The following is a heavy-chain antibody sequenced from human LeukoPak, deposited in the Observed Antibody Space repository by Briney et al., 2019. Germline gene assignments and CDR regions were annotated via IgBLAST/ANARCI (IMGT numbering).Heavy chain of an antibody. V-gene: IGHV3-7*01. CDR3: ARVESSGWYP. CDR2: IKQDGSEK. D-gene: IGHD6-19*01. J-gene: IGHJ5*02. Sequence: GGSLRLSCAASGFTFSRYSMNWVRQAPGKGLEWVANIKQDGSEKYYVDSVKGRFTISRDNAKNSLYLQMNSLRAEDTAVYYCARVESSGWYPWGQGTLVTVSS. CDR1: GFTFSRYS.